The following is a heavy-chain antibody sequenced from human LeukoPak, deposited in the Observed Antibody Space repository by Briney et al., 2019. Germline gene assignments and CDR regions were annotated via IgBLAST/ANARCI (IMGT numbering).Heavy chain of an antibody. CDR3: ARLKSLSGYSPFYYYYGMDV. V-gene: IGHV1-8*01. D-gene: IGHD3-3*01. Sequence: GASVKVSCKASGYTFTSYDINWVRQATGQGLEWMGWMNPNSGNTGYAQKFQGRVTMTRNTSISTAYMELSSLRSEDTAVYYCARLKSLSGYSPFYYYYGMDVWGQGTTVTVSS. J-gene: IGHJ6*02. CDR1: GYTFTSYD. CDR2: MNPNSGNT.